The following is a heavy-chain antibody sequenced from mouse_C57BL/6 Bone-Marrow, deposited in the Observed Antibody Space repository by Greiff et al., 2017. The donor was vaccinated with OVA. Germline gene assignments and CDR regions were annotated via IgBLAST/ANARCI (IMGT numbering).Heavy chain of an antibody. D-gene: IGHD1-1*01. CDR1: GYAFSSYW. CDR3: ANYYGSSPYYAMDY. J-gene: IGHJ4*01. CDR2: IYPGDGDT. Sequence: QVQLQQSGPELVKPGASVKISCKASGYAFSSYWMNWVKQRPGKGLEWIGRIYPGDGDTNYNGQFKGKATLTADKSSSTAYMQRSSLTSEDSAVYFCANYYGSSPYYAMDYWGQGTSVTVSS. V-gene: IGHV1-82*01.